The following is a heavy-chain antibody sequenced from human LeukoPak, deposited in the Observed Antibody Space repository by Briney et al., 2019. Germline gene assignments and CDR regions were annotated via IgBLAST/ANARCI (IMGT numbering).Heavy chain of an antibody. CDR2: MYYNGNP. V-gene: IGHV4-39*01. CDR3: ARHASWFDP. CDR1: GDYISRTTFY. Sequence: SETLSLTCTVSGDYISRTTFYWGWIRQPPGKGLEWIGSMYYNGNPYYKPSLKSRVTMSIDLSKNQLSLNLTSVTAADTAIYYCARHASWFDPWGQGTLVTVSS. J-gene: IGHJ5*02.